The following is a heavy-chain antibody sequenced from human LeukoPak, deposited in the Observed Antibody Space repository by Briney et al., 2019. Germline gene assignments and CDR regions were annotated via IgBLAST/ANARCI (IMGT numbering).Heavy chain of an antibody. CDR1: GYTFTGYY. CDR2: INPNSGGT. Sequence: ASVKVSCKASGYTFTGYYMHWVRQAPGQGLEWMGWINPNSGGTNYAQKFQGRVTMTRDTSISTAYMELSRLRSDDTAVYYCAREGVRRRAARTLLPAVPVYWGQGTLVTVSS. D-gene: IGHD6-6*01. J-gene: IGHJ4*02. V-gene: IGHV1-2*02. CDR3: AREGVRRRAARTLLPAVPVY.